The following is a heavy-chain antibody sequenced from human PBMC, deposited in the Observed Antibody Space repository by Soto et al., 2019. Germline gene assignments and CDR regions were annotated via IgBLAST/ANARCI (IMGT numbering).Heavy chain of an antibody. D-gene: IGHD6-13*01. CDR2: ISYDGSNK. Sequence: QVQLVESGGGVVQPGRSLRLSCAASGFTFSSYGMHWVRQAPGKGLEWVAVISYDGSNKYYADSVKGRFTISRDNSKNTLYRQMNRLGAEDTAVYYRSKDGDAAAGNFYDWGQGSLVTVSS. V-gene: IGHV3-30*18. CDR1: GFTFSSYG. CDR3: SKDGDAAAGNFYD. J-gene: IGHJ4*02.